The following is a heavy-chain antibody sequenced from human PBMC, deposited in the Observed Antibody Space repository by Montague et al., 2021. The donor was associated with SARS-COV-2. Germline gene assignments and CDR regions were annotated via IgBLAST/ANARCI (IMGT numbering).Heavy chain of an antibody. CDR1: GDSVSSNRAA. Sequence: CAISGDSVSSNRAAWNWIRQSPSRGPEWLGRTYYRSKWYYEYAVSLKSRITINPDTSKNQFSLQVKSMTPEDTAVYYCALAEAGRGGYDYWGQGTLVTVSS. V-gene: IGHV6-1*01. D-gene: IGHD6-19*01. CDR2: TYYRSKWYY. J-gene: IGHJ4*02. CDR3: ALAEAGRGGYDY.